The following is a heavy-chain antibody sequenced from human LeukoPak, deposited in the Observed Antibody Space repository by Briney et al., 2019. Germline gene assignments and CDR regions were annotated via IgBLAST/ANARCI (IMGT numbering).Heavy chain of an antibody. CDR1: GYTFTSYS. V-gene: IGHV1-18*01. Sequence: ASVKLSCKASGYTFTSYSSSWVRQAPGQGLEWMGWISSYNGNTIYAQKVKGRVTMTTDTSTSTAYMELRSLKSDDTAVYYCARASDCSRGSCYSDYWGQGTLVTVSS. CDR2: ISSYNGNT. CDR3: ARASDCSRGSCYSDY. D-gene: IGHD2-15*01. J-gene: IGHJ4*02.